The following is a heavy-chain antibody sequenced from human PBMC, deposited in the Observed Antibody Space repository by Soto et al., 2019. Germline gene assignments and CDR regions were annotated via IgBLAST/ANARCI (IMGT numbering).Heavy chain of an antibody. D-gene: IGHD6-13*01. CDR3: AKDIPSSGTAGYYFDY. J-gene: IGHJ4*02. CDR1: GFTFSSYA. V-gene: IGHV3-23*01. Sequence: EVQLLESGGGLVQPGGSLRLSCAASGFTFSSYAMNWVRQAPGKGLEWVSAISGSGGSTYYADSVKGRFTISRDNSKNTLYLQMNSLRAEDTAVYYRAKDIPSSGTAGYYFDYWGQGTLVTVSS. CDR2: ISGSGGST.